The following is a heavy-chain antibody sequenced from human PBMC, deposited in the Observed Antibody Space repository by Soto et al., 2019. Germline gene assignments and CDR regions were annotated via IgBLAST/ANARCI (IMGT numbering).Heavy chain of an antibody. V-gene: IGHV4-39*01. CDR3: ARLTPRITMVRGVIDY. CDR2: IYYSGST. Sequence: QLQLQESGPGLVKPSETLSLTGTVSGGSISSSSYYWGWIRQPPGKGLEWIGSIYYSGSTYYNPSLKSRVTISVDTSKNQFSLKLSSVTAADTAVYYCARLTPRITMVRGVIDYWGQGTLVTVSS. CDR1: GGSISSSSYY. J-gene: IGHJ4*02. D-gene: IGHD3-10*01.